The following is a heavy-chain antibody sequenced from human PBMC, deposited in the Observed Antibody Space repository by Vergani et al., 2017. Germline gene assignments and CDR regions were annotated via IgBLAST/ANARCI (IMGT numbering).Heavy chain of an antibody. CDR3: TXVYWIQLWTAFYYYYMDV. J-gene: IGHJ6*03. D-gene: IGHD5-18*01. V-gene: IGHV3-15*07. Sequence: EVQLVESGGGLVKPGGSLRLSCAAPGFTFRNARMNWVRRAPGKGMEWVGRIKSKTDGGTTDYAAPMNGRFTIASDDSKNTLYLQMNSLKTEDTAVYYCTXVYWIQLWTAFYYYYMDVWGKGTTVTVSS. CDR1: GFTFRNAR. CDR2: IKSKTDGGTT.